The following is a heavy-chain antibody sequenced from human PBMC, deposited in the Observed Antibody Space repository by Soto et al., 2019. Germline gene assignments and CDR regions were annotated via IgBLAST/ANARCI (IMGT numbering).Heavy chain of an antibody. CDR2: IYYSGST. J-gene: IGHJ6*03. D-gene: IGHD2-2*01. V-gene: IGHV4-39*01. CDR3: ARLGIDALYYYYYMDV. CDR1: GGSISSSSYY. Sequence: SETLSLTCTVSGGSISSSSYYWGWIRQPPGKGLEWIGSIYYSGSTYYNPSLKSRVTISVDTSKNQFSLKLSSLTAADTAVYYCARLGIDALYYYYYMDVWGKGTTVTVSS.